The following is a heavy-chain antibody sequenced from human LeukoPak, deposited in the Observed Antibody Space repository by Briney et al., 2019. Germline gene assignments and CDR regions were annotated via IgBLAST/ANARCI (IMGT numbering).Heavy chain of an antibody. CDR3: ARARRFGVVINYFDY. CDR2: SNPSGGST. D-gene: IGHD3-3*01. CDR1: GYTFTSYY. J-gene: IGHJ4*02. V-gene: IGHV1-46*01. Sequence: ASVKVSCRASGYTFTSYYMHWVRQRQGPGLELVGISNPSGGSTSYAQKFQGRVTMTRDTSTSTVYMELSSLRSEDTAVYYCARARRFGVVINYFDYWGQGTLVTVSS.